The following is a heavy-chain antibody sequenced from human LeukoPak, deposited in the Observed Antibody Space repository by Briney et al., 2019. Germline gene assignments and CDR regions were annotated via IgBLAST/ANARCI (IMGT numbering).Heavy chain of an antibody. V-gene: IGHV3-30*18. J-gene: IGHJ4*02. CDR1: GFTFSNYA. CDR3: AKGEGGDSGWYGDY. CDR2: ISYDGIDK. D-gene: IGHD6-19*01. Sequence: PGRSLRLSSAASGFTFSNYAMHWVRQAPGKGLDWVAVISYDGIDKYYADSVKGRFTISRDNSKNTLFLQMNSLRAEDTAMYYCAKGEGGDSGWYGDYWGQGTLVTVSS.